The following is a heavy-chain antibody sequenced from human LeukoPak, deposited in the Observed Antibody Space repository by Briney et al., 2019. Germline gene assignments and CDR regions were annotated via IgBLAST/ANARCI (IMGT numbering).Heavy chain of an antibody. J-gene: IGHJ1*01. CDR3: ARDRGGSGCYQH. CDR2: ISSSSSYI. Sequence: GGSLRLSCAASGFTSSSYSMNWVRQAPGKGLEWVSSISSSSSYIYYADSVKGRFTISRDNAKNSLYLQMNSLRAEDTAVYYCARDRGGSGCYQHWGQGTLVTVSS. V-gene: IGHV3-21*01. D-gene: IGHD6-19*01. CDR1: GFTSSSYS.